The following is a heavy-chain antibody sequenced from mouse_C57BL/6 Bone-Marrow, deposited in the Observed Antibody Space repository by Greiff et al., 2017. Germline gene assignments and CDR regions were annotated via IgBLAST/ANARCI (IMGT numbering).Heavy chain of an antibody. J-gene: IGHJ1*03. CDR3: AILRRYTFDV. CDR1: GYTFTSYW. CDR2: IDPSDSYT. V-gene: IGHV1-69*01. D-gene: IGHD1-1*01. Sequence: QVQLKQPGAELVMPGASVKLSCKASGYTFTSYWMHWVKQRPGQGLEWIGEIDPSDSYTNYNQKFKGKSTLTVDKSSSTAYMQLSSLTSEDSAVYYCAILRRYTFDVWGTGTTVTVSS.